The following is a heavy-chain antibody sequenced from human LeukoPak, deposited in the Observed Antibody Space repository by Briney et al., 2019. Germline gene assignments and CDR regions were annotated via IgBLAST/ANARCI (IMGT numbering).Heavy chain of an antibody. CDR3: ARDLRPANL. CDR1: GYTLTEHF. V-gene: IGHV1-2*02. CDR2: IHPASANT. Sequence: VKVSCKASGYTLTEHFIHWVRQAPGQGLQYMGWIHPASANTVYAQMFHGRVTLTRDTPATTTYMELSGLRSDDTAVYYCARDLRPANLWGQGTLVTVSS. J-gene: IGHJ4*02. D-gene: IGHD1-7*01.